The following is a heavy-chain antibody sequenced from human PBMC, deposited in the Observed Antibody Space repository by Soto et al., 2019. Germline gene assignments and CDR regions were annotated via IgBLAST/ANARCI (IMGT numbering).Heavy chain of an antibody. D-gene: IGHD2-15*01. CDR3: ARSLSESPVAPNY. CDR1: GYSFTRYW. Sequence: GESLKSSCKGSGYSFTRYWIGWVRQMPGKGLEWMGIIYPGDSDTRYSPSFQGQVTISADKSISTAYLQWSSLKASDTAMYYCARSLSESPVAPNYWGQGTLVTVSS. V-gene: IGHV5-51*01. CDR2: IYPGDSDT. J-gene: IGHJ4*02.